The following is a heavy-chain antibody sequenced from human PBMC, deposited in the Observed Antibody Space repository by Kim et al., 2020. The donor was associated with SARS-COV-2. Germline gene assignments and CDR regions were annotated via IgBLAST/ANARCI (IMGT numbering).Heavy chain of an antibody. CDR2: IIPIFGTA. CDR3: ARGILEYDILTGYYGVAFDI. CDR1: GGTFSSYA. Sequence: SVKVSCKASGGTFSSYAISWVRQAPGQGLDGRGGIIPIFGTANYEQKSQGRVTITADESTSTAYMELSSLRSEDTAVYYCARGILEYDILTGYYGVAFDIWGQGTMVTVSS. V-gene: IGHV1-69*13. J-gene: IGHJ3*02. D-gene: IGHD3-9*01.